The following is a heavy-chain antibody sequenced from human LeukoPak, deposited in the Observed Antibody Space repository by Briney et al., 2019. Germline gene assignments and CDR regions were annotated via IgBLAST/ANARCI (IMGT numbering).Heavy chain of an antibody. Sequence: GGSLRLSCAASGFTFSSYAMSWVRQAPGKGLEWVSAISGSGGSTYYADSVKGRFTISRDNSKNTLYRQMNSLRAEDTAVYYCAKGPYAGVYYFDYWGQGTLVTVSS. CDR2: ISGSGGST. CDR3: AKGPYAGVYYFDY. J-gene: IGHJ4*02. CDR1: GFTFSSYA. D-gene: IGHD2-2*01. V-gene: IGHV3-23*01.